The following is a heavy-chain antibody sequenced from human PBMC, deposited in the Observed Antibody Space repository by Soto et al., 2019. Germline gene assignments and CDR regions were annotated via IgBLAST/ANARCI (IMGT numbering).Heavy chain of an antibody. CDR2: ISGSGGST. CDR3: AKVGRYFDWLLFGDFDY. V-gene: IGHV3-23*01. J-gene: IGHJ4*02. Sequence: EVQLLESGGGLVQPGGSLRLSCAASGFTFSSYAMSWVRQAPGKGLEWVSAISGSGGSTYYADSVKGRFTISRDNSKNTLYLRMNSLRAEDTAVYYCAKVGRYFDWLLFGDFDYWGQGSLDTVSS. CDR1: GFTFSSYA. D-gene: IGHD3-9*01.